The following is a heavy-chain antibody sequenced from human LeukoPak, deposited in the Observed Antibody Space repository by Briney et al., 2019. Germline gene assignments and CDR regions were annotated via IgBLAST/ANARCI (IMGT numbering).Heavy chain of an antibody. D-gene: IGHD6-19*01. V-gene: IGHV4-34*01. J-gene: IGHJ4*02. CDR1: GGSISLYY. Sequence: PSETLSLTCTVSGGSISLYYWSWIRQTPGKGLEWIGEINHTGSTNYNPSLKSRVTISVDTSKNQFSLKLSSVTAADTAVYYCARGYYSSGWFDYWGQGTLVTVSS. CDR3: ARGYYSSGWFDY. CDR2: INHTGST.